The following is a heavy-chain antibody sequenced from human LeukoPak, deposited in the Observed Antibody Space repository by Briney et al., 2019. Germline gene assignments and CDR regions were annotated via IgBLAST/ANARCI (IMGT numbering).Heavy chain of an antibody. D-gene: IGHD3-10*01. V-gene: IGHV3-48*03. J-gene: IGHJ6*02. CDR3: ARVGRRRSGSYYNPYGMDV. CDR1: GFTFSSYE. CDR2: ISSSGSTI. Sequence: PGGSLRLSCAASGFTFSSYEMNWVRQAPGKGLEWVSYISSSGSTIYYADSVKGRFTISRDNAKSSLYLQMNSLRAEDTAVYYCARVGRRRSGSYYNPYGMDVWGQGTTVTVSS.